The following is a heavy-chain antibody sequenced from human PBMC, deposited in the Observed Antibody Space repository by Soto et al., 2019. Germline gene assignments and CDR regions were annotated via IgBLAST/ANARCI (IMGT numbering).Heavy chain of an antibody. Sequence: QVQLVQSGAEVKKPGASVKVSCKASGYTFTRYGITWVRQARGQGLEWMGWINGYNGNTKYAQKLQGRVTMTTDTSTSTAYMEFRSLTSDDTAVYYCAREGDYPYYYYGMDVWGQGTTVTGSS. J-gene: IGHJ6*02. D-gene: IGHD4-17*01. CDR1: GYTFTRYG. V-gene: IGHV1-18*01. CDR2: INGYNGNT. CDR3: AREGDYPYYYYGMDV.